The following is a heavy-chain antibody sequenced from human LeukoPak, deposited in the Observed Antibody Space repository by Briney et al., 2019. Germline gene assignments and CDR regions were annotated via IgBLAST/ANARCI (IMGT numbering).Heavy chain of an antibody. CDR3: ARDIGGPSAI. CDR1: GYTFTGYY. CDR2: INPNSGVT. V-gene: IGHV1-2*06. D-gene: IGHD1-26*01. J-gene: IGHJ3*02. Sequence: ASVKVSCKASGYTFTGYYMHWLRQAPGQGLEWMGRINPNSGVTNYAQKFQGRVTMTRDTSISTAYMELTRLRPDDTAIYYCARDIGGPSAIWGQGTMVTVSS.